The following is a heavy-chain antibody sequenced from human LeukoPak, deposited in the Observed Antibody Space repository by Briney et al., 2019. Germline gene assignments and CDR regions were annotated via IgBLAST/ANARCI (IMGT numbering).Heavy chain of an antibody. CDR1: GYSISSGYY. J-gene: IGHJ4*02. D-gene: IGHD2-21*02. V-gene: IGHV4-38-2*01. CDR2: IYHSGNT. Sequence: SETLSLTCAVSGYSISSGYYWGWIRQPPGKGLEWIGSIYHSGNTYYNPSLKSRVTISVDASKNQFSLKLSSVTAADTAVYYCASDCGGDCYNSDYWGQGTLVTVSS. CDR3: ASDCGGDCYNSDY.